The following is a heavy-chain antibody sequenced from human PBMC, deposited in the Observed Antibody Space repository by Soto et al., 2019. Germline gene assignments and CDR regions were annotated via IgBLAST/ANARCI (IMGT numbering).Heavy chain of an antibody. CDR1: GYTFTSYG. D-gene: IGHD7-27*01. Sequence: QVQLVQSGAEVQKPGASVRVSCKAFGYTFTSYGFSWVRQAPGQGLEWMGWVSTYNGDTNYAQKFQGRVTMTTDTSTNTAYMELRSLRSDDTAMYYCARDPPGRDHDAVDIWGQGTMVTVSS. V-gene: IGHV1-18*01. J-gene: IGHJ3*02. CDR3: ARDPPGRDHDAVDI. CDR2: VSTYNGDT.